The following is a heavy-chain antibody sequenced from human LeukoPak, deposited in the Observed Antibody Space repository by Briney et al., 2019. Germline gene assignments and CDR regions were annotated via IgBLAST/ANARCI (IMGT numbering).Heavy chain of an antibody. CDR3: ASATGSYSYFDY. Sequence: GESLKISCXASGYSFTTHWIGWVRQMPGKGLEWVGIIYPDDSDTKYSPSFQGQVTISADKSISTAFLQWSSLKASDTAMYYCASATGSYSYFDYWGQGTLVTVSS. CDR1: GYSFTTHW. CDR2: IYPDDSDT. D-gene: IGHD1-26*01. V-gene: IGHV5-51*01. J-gene: IGHJ4*02.